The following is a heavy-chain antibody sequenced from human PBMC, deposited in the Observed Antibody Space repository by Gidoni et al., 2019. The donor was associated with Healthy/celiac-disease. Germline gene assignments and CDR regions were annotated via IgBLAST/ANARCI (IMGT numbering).Heavy chain of an antibody. V-gene: IGHV4-34*01. Sequence: QVQLQQWGAGLLKPSETLSLTCAVYGGSFIGYSWSWIRQPPGKGLEWIGEINHSGSTNYNPSLKSRVTISVDTSKNQFSLKLSSVTAADTAVYYCARGNRYYYDSSGYYGWFDPWGQGTLVTVSS. J-gene: IGHJ5*02. CDR1: GGSFIGYS. CDR2: INHSGST. D-gene: IGHD3-22*01. CDR3: ARGNRYYYDSSGYYGWFDP.